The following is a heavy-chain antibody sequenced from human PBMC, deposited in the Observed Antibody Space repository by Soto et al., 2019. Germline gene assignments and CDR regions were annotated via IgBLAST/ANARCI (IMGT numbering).Heavy chain of an antibody. CDR2: IYYSGST. CDR3: ARLANWNYVGHWFDP. V-gene: IGHV4-59*01. J-gene: IGHJ5*02. Sequence: SETLSLTCTVSGGSISSYYWSWIRQPPGKGLEWIGYIYYSGSTNYNPSLKSRVTISVDTSKNQFSLKLSSVTAADTAVYYCARLANWNYVGHWFDPWGQGTLVTAPQ. CDR1: GGSISSYY. D-gene: IGHD1-7*01.